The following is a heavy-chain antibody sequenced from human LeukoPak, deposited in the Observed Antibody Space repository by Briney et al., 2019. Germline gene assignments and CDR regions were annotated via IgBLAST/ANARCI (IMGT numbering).Heavy chain of an antibody. J-gene: IGHJ6*04. CDR1: GFTLSSNY. V-gene: IGHV3-11*04. Sequence: GGSLRLSCAASGFTLSSNYMSWIRQAPGKGGEGVSYISSSGSTISYADSVKGRFTISRDNAKNSLYLQMNSLRAEDTAVYYCAELGITMIGGVWGKGTTVTISS. CDR2: ISSSGSTI. CDR3: AELGITMIGGV. D-gene: IGHD3-10*02.